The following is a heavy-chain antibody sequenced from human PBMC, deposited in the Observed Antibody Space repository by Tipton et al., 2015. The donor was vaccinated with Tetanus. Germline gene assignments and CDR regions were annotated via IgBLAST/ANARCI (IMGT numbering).Heavy chain of an antibody. D-gene: IGHD4-17*01. J-gene: IGHJ4*02. CDR1: GGSMRGDH. CDR3: ARGPTATSDY. CDR2: MFYSGSA. V-gene: IGHV4-30-4*01. Sequence: TLSLTCTVSGGSMRGDHWSWIRQPPGKGLEWIGYMFYSGSAYYNPSLKSRITISMDTSRNQFSLNLSSVTAADTAVYYCARGPTATSDYWGQGTLVTVSS.